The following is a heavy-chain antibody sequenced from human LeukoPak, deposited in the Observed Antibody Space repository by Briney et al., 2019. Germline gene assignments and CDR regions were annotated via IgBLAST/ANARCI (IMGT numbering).Heavy chain of an antibody. CDR1: GFAFSDFW. D-gene: IGHD3-22*01. Sequence: GGSLRLSCTASGFAFSDFWMSWVRQAPGKGLEWVANIRQDGNAKNYVASVRGRFTISRDNAKNSLYLQMNSLTADDTAQYYCATSYDSSGNNWGQGTLVTVSS. CDR2: IRQDGNAK. V-gene: IGHV3-7*01. J-gene: IGHJ4*02. CDR3: ATSYDSSGNN.